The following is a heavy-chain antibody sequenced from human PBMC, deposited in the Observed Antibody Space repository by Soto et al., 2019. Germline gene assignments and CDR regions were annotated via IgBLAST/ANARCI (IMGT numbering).Heavy chain of an antibody. V-gene: IGHV3-30*18. CDR2: ISHDGGTK. CDR3: AKERDEYISSSFDY. CDR1: GFTFSNYG. Sequence: QVQLVESGGDVVQPGRSLRLSCAASGFTFSNYGMQWVRQAPGKGLEWVAVISHDGGTKYYADSVKGRFTISRDNSKNTLYLQMNSLRAEDTAVYFCAKERDEYISSSFDYWGQGTLVTVSS. J-gene: IGHJ4*02. D-gene: IGHD6-6*01.